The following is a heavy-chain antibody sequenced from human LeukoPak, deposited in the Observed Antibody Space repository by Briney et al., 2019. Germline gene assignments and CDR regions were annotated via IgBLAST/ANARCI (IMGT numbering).Heavy chain of an antibody. CDR1: GGTFSSYA. D-gene: IGHD3-22*01. V-gene: IGHV1-69*05. CDR3: ARKGGSGYYSDY. CDR2: IIPTFGTA. Sequence: SVKVSCKASGGTFSSYAISWVRQAPGQGLEWMGRIIPTFGTANYAQKFQGRVTITTDESTSTAYMELSSLRSEDTAVYYCARKGGSGYYSDYWGQGTLVTVSS. J-gene: IGHJ4*02.